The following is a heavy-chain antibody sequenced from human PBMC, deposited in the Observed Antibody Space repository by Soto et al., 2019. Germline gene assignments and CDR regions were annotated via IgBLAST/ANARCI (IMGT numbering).Heavy chain of an antibody. CDR3: ARAEVATTPEGAFDI. CDR2: IIPIFGTA. D-gene: IGHD5-12*01. V-gene: IGHV1-69*13. CDR1: GGTFSSYA. J-gene: IGHJ3*02. Sequence: SVKVSCKASGGTFSSYAISWVRQAPGQGLEWMGGIIPIFGTANYAQKFQGRVTITADESTSTAYMELSSLRSEDTAVYYCARAEVATTPEGAFDIWGQGTTVTVSS.